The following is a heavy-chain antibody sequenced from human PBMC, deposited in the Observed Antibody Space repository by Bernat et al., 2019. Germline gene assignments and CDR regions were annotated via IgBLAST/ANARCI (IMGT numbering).Heavy chain of an antibody. CDR1: GGSISSSGYY. CDR3: ARGRDSSGYYSAVDY. V-gene: IGHV4-39*07. CDR2: IYYSGST. J-gene: IGHJ4*02. Sequence: QLQLQESGPGLVKPSETLSLTCTVSGGSISSSGYYWGWIRQPPGKGLEWIGNIYYSGSTYYNPSLKSRVTISVDTSKNQFSLRLSSVTAADTAVYYCARGRDSSGYYSAVDYWGQGTLVTVSS. D-gene: IGHD3-22*01.